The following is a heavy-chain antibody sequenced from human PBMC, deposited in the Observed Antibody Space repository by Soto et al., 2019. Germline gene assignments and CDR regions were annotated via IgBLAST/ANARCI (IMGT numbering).Heavy chain of an antibody. CDR1: GFTFSSYE. Sequence: EVQLVESGGGLVQPGGSLRLSCAASGFTFSSYEMNWVRQAPGKGLEWVSHISSSGSTIYYADSVKGRFTISRDNAKNSLYLQMNSLRAEDTAVYYCARPSGATAVFDYWGQGTLVTVSS. J-gene: IGHJ4*02. CDR3: ARPSGATAVFDY. D-gene: IGHD1-26*01. CDR2: ISSSGSTI. V-gene: IGHV3-48*03.